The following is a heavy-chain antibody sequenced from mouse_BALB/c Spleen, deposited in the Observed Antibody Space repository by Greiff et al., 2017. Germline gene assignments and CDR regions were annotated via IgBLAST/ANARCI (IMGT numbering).Heavy chain of an antibody. J-gene: IGHJ3*01. CDR2: IWAGGST. CDR1: GFSLTSYG. Sequence: QVQLKESGPGLVAPSQSLSITCTVSGFSLTSYGVHWVRQPPGKGLEWLGVIWAGGSTNYNSALMSRLSISKDNSKSQVFLKMNSLQTDDTAMYYCARDGLVAYWGQGTLVTVSA. V-gene: IGHV2-9*02. CDR3: ARDGLVAY. D-gene: IGHD3-3*01.